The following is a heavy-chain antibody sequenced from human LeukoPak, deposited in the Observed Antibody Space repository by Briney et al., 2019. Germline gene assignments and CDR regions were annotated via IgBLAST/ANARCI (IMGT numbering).Heavy chain of an antibody. CDR1: GFTFSNYA. CDR2: ISGSGSTS. J-gene: IGHJ4*02. V-gene: IGHV3-23*01. CDR3: AKGGPYSSSWQSDY. Sequence: GGSLRLSCAASGFTFSNYAMSWVLQAPGKGLEWVSAISGSGSTSYYVDSVKGRFTISRDTSKNTLYLQMNSLRAEDTAVYYCAKGGPYSSSWQSDYWGQGTLVTVSS. D-gene: IGHD6-13*01.